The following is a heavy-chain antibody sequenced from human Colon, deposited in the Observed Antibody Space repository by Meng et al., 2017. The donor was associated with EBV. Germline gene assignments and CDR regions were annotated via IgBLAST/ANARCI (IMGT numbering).Heavy chain of an antibody. Sequence: RLLIRSTARSLPSQDNGGSLISAYWNLISQPQVKGLYCNGEIIHDASPSYEQSLKSRVTISIDTSNNQFSLMLSSVTAADTAVYYCPRRPTGIYYWGQGTLVTVSS. V-gene: IGHV4-34*12. CDR3: PRRPTGIYY. J-gene: IGHJ4*02. CDR1: GGSLISAY. D-gene: IGHD2-8*02. CDR2: IIHDASP.